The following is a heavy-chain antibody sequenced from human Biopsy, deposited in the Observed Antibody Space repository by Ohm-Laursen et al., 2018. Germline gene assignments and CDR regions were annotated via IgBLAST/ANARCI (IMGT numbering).Heavy chain of an antibody. CDR1: GFSFSDYG. J-gene: IGHJ6*02. V-gene: IGHV3-33*06. D-gene: IGHD3-16*01. Sequence: SLRLSCAASGFSFSDYGMHWVRQAPGRGLEWVAVIWYDGTNKYYAESVEGRFTISRDNSKNMVYLQMGSLTVEDTAVYYCAKVHDSGFYYYSMDVWGQGTTVTVSS. CDR3: AKVHDSGFYYYSMDV. CDR2: IWYDGTNK.